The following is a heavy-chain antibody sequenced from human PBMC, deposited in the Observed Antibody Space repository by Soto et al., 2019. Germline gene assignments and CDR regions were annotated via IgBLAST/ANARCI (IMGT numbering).Heavy chain of an antibody. CDR3: ARASREVVTVKFDI. V-gene: IGHV3-11*06. D-gene: IGHD2-21*02. J-gene: IGHJ3*02. Sequence: GGSLRLSCAASGFTFSDYYMTWVRQAPGKGLEWVSSISSSSSYRNYAASVKGRFTISRGKAQNSLFLQMNSLGGEDTAVYYCARASREVVTVKFDIWGQGTMVTVSS. CDR2: ISSSSSYR. CDR1: GFTFSDYY.